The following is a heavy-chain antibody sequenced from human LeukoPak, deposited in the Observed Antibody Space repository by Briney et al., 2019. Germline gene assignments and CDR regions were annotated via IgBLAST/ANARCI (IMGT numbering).Heavy chain of an antibody. Sequence: GESLKISCKGSGYSFTSYWISWVRQMTGKGLEWMGRIDPSDSYTNYSPSFQCHVTISADKSISTAYLQWSSLKASDTAMYYCARPVGYYYYGMDVWGQGTTVTVSS. CDR2: IDPSDSYT. J-gene: IGHJ6*02. V-gene: IGHV5-10-1*01. CDR3: ARPVGYYYYGMDV. CDR1: GYSFTSYW.